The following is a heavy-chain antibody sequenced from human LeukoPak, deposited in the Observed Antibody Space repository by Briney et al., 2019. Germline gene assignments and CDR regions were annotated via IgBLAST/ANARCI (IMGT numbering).Heavy chain of an antibody. Sequence: GASVKVSCKASGYTFTSYDINWVRQATGQGLEWMGWMNPNSGNTGYAQKFQGRVTITGNTSISTAYMELSSLRSEDTAVYYCARGTRRSSRAAAGSYYYYYMDVWGKGTTATVSS. J-gene: IGHJ6*03. CDR1: GYTFTSYD. D-gene: IGHD6-13*01. CDR3: ARGTRRSSRAAAGSYYYYYMDV. CDR2: MNPNSGNT. V-gene: IGHV1-8*01.